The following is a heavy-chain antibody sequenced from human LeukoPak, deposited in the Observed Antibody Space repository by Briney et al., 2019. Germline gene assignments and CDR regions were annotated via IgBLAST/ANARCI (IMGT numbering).Heavy chain of an antibody. CDR3: AKDRQQLTDGAFDI. Sequence: LSGGSLRLSCAASGFTFSSYTMSWVRQAPGKGLEWVSAISGSGGSTYYADSVKGRFTISRDNSKNTLYLQMNSLRAEDTAVYYCAKDRQQLTDGAFDIWGQGTMVTVSS. J-gene: IGHJ3*02. V-gene: IGHV3-23*01. CDR2: ISGSGGST. D-gene: IGHD6-13*01. CDR1: GFTFSSYT.